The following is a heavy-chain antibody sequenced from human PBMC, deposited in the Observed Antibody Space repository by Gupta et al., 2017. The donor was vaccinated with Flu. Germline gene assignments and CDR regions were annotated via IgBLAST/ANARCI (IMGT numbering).Heavy chain of an antibody. V-gene: IGHV3-48*01. CDR3: VRDRDYFDY. CDR1: FSSYS. CDR2: ISSSGDTI. Sequence: FSSYSMKWVRQAAGKGLEWVSYISSSGDTIYYADSVKGRLTISRDNAKKSLYLQMNSLRVEDTAVYYCVRDRDYFDYWGRGTLVTVSS. J-gene: IGHJ4*02.